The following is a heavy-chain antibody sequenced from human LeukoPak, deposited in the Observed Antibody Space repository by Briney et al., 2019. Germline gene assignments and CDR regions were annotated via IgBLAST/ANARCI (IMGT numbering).Heavy chain of an antibody. Sequence: PGGSLRLSCAASGFTVSSNYMSWVRQAPGKGLEWVSVIYSGGSTYYADSVKGRFTISRDNSKNTLYLQMNSLRAEDTAVYYCAREALILWFGEPQGWFDPWGQGTLVTVSS. CDR2: IYSGGST. CDR1: GFTVSSNY. J-gene: IGHJ5*02. V-gene: IGHV3-66*01. D-gene: IGHD3-10*01. CDR3: AREALILWFGEPQGWFDP.